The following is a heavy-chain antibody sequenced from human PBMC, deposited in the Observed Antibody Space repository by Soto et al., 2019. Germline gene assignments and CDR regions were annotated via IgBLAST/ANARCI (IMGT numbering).Heavy chain of an antibody. Sequence: SVKVSCKASGGTFSGYAISCGRQGPGQGLEWMGGIIPIFGTANYAQKFQGRVTITADKSTSTAYMELSSLRSEDTAVYYCAYDFWSGPRGMDVWGQETTVTVSS. CDR2: IIPIFGTA. J-gene: IGHJ6*02. CDR3: AYDFWSGPRGMDV. CDR1: GGTFSGYA. V-gene: IGHV1-69*06. D-gene: IGHD3-3*01.